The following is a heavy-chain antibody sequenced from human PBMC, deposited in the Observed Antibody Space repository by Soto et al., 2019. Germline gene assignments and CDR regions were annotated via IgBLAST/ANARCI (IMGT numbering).Heavy chain of an antibody. J-gene: IGHJ4*02. CDR1: GFTFSSYS. D-gene: IGHD5-18*01. CDR2: ISSSSSYI. Sequence: EVQLVESGGGLVKPGGSLRLSCAASGFTFSSYSMNWVRQAPGKGLEWVSSISSSSSYIYYADSVKGRFTISRDNAKNSLYLQMNSLRAEDTAVYYWARDQPGYSYGYGLGYWGQGTLVTGSS. CDR3: ARDQPGYSYGYGLGY. V-gene: IGHV3-21*01.